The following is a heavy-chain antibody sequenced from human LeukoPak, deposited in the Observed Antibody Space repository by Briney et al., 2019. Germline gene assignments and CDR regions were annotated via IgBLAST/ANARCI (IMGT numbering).Heavy chain of an antibody. Sequence: SETLSLTSTLCVDPHRIASPYWRWVRQPPGKGLGWIGFGFYRGSTYYEPSLKGRVSISVDTPKNRFSLKLTSLAPADTAIYYCASDRGDCSSDSFYHFDYWGQGTLVTVSS. CDR3: ASDRGDCSSDSFYHFDY. D-gene: IGHD2-15*01. CDR1: VDPHRIASPY. J-gene: IGHJ4*02. CDR2: GFYRGST. V-gene: IGHV4-61*01.